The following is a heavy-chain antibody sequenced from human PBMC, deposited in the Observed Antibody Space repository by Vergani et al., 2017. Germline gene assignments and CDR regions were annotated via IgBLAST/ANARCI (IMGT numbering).Heavy chain of an antibody. CDR3: AKTYSKAAILSRYFDL. CDR2: ISSSSSYI. J-gene: IGHJ2*01. Sequence: EVQLVESGGGLVQPGRSLRLSCAASGFTFDDYAMHWVRQAPGKGLEWVSSISSSSSYIYYADSVKGRFTISRDNAKNSLYLQMNSLRAEDTALYYCAKTYSKAAILSRYFDLWGRGTLVTVSS. CDR1: GFTFDDYA. D-gene: IGHD2-2*02. V-gene: IGHV3-9*01.